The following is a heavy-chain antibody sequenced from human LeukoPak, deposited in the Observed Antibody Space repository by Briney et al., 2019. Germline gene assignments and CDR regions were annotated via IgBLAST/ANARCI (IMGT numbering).Heavy chain of an antibody. J-gene: IGHJ4*02. D-gene: IGHD3-10*01. CDR3: ARDALQLLWFGESCFDY. CDR2: INPNSGGT. Sequence: ASVKVSCKASGYTFTGYYMHWVRQAPGQGLEWMGRINPNSGGTNYAQKFQGRVTMTRDTSISTAYMELSRLRSDDTAVYYCARDALQLLWFGESCFDYWGQGTLVTVSS. CDR1: GYTFTGYY. V-gene: IGHV1-2*06.